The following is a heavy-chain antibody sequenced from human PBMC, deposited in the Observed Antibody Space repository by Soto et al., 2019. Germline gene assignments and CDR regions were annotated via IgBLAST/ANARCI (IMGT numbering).Heavy chain of an antibody. CDR3: AKRQCSGGRCYHSDY. J-gene: IGHJ4*02. CDR2: ISWNSGNM. CDR1: GFKFDDYA. D-gene: IGHD2-15*01. V-gene: IGHV3-9*01. Sequence: EVQLVESGGGLVQPGRSLRLSCAASGFKFDDYAMHWVRQAPGKGLEWVSGISWNSGNMDYADSVKGRFTISRDNAQNSLYLQMNSLRLEDTAFYYCAKRQCSGGRCYHSDYWGQGILVTVSS.